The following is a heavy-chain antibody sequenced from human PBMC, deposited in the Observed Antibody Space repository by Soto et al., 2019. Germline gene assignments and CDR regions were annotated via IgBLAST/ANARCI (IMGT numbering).Heavy chain of an antibody. Sequence: EGQLVESGGGLVQPGGSLRLSCQVSGFTFRSYWMTWVRRAPGNGLEWVANINLDGSEKYYVDAVKGRFTISRDNAKNSLHLDVRVLRANDTAVDYFARGAMAGNEGPGDWGRGTLVTVSS. CDR2: INLDGSEK. CDR1: GFTFRSYW. D-gene: IGHD2-8*01. V-gene: IGHV3-7*03. J-gene: IGHJ1*01. CDR3: ARGAMAGNEGPGD.